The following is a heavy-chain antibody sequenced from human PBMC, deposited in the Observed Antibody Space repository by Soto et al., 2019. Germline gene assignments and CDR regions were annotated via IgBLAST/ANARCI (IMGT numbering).Heavy chain of an antibody. J-gene: IGHJ4*02. D-gene: IGHD3-3*01. V-gene: IGHV3-23*01. Sequence: GGSLRLSCAASGFTFSSYAMSWVRQAPGKGLEWVSAISGSGGSTYYADSVKGRFTISRDNSKNTLYLQMNSLRAEDXXXXXXAKTYXDXWSGYSLEMTTVTTADYWGQGTLVTVSS. CDR2: ISGSGGST. CDR1: GFTFSSYA. CDR3: AKTYXDXWSGYSLEMTTVTTADY.